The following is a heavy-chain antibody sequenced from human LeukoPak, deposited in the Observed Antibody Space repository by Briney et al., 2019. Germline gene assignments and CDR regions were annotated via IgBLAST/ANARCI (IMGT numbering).Heavy chain of an antibody. CDR1: GGSISSGGYY. CDR2: IYYSGST. J-gene: IGHJ6*02. Sequence: SETLSLTCTVSGGSISSGGYYWSWIRQHPGKDLEWIGYIYYSGSTYYNPSLKSRVTISVDTSKNQFSLKLSSVTAADTAVYYCARHTSSGFLYYGMDVWGQETTVTVSS. CDR3: ARHTSSGFLYYGMDV. V-gene: IGHV4-31*03. D-gene: IGHD6-19*01.